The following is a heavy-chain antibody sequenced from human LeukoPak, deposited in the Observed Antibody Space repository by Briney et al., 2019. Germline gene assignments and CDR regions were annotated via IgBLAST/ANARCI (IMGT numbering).Heavy chain of an antibody. CDR2: IYPGDSDA. V-gene: IGHV5-51*01. J-gene: IGHJ4*02. CDR3: ATHAVIDGYNRHNDY. D-gene: IGHD5-24*01. CDR1: GYRFSNIW. Sequence: HGESLKISCKGSGYRFSNIWIAWVRQMPGKGLEWMGIIYPGDSDARYSPSFQGQVTISVDKSISTAYLQWSSLKASDTAMYYCATHAVIDGYNRHNDYWGQGTPVTVSS.